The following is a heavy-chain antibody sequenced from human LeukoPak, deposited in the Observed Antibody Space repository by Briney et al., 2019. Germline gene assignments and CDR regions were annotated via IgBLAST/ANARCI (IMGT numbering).Heavy chain of an antibody. CDR1: GFTFSSYA. J-gene: IGHJ4*02. D-gene: IGHD4-17*01. CDR2: ISYDGSNK. Sequence: GRSLRLSCAASGFTFSSYAMHWVRQAPGKGLEWVAVISYDGSNKYYADSVKGRFTISRDNSKNTLYLQMNSLRAEDTAVYYCARGQPEPYGDYEYYFDYWGQGTLVTVSS. CDR3: ARGQPEPYGDYEYYFDY. V-gene: IGHV3-30*04.